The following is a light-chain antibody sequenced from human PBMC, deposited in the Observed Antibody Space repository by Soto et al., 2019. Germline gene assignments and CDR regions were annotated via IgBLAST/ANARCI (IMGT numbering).Light chain of an antibody. J-gene: IGLJ1*01. CDR1: SGDVGGYDY. CDR2: EVT. V-gene: IGLV2-14*01. CDR3: SSHTRGSTRV. Sequence: QSVLTQPASVSGSPGQSIPISCTRTSGDVGGYDYVSWYQQHPDKAPKLMIYEVTKRPSWVSNRFSGSKSGNSASLTISGLQPEDEADYYCSSHTRGSTRVFGSGTKVTVL.